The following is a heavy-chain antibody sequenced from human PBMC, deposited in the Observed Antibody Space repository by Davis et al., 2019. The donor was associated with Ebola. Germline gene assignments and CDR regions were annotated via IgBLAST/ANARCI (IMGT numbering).Heavy chain of an antibody. CDR3: VNRAVDP. D-gene: IGHD3-10*01. V-gene: IGHV3-21*04. CDR1: GFTFSSYS. J-gene: IGHJ5*02. CDR2: ISSSSSYI. Sequence: PGGSLRLSCAASGFTFSSYSMNWVRQAPGKGLEWVSSISSSSSYIYYADSVKGRFIISRDNSKNTFYLQMNSLGAEDTAIYYCVNRAVDPWGQGTLVTVSS.